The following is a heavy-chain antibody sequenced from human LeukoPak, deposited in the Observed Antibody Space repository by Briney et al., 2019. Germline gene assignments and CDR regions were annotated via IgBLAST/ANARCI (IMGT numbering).Heavy chain of an antibody. Sequence: ASVNVSCKASGYSFTSYYMHWVRQATGQGLEWMGWINPNSGGTNYAQKFQGKVTMTRDTSISTAYMELSRLRSDDTAVYYCARDPPSKYYDFWSGYSERRGFDYWGQGTLVTVSS. CDR2: INPNSGGT. D-gene: IGHD3-3*01. CDR1: GYSFTSYY. V-gene: IGHV1-2*02. J-gene: IGHJ4*02. CDR3: ARDPPSKYYDFWSGYSERRGFDY.